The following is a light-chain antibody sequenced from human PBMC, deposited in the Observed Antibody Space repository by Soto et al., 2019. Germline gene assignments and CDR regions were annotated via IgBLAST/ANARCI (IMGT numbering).Light chain of an antibody. CDR3: SSFTTSSTPHYV. CDR2: GVS. V-gene: IGLV2-14*01. J-gene: IGLJ1*01. Sequence: QSVLTQPASVSGSPGQSFTISCTGTSSDVGNYNYVSWYQQHPGKAPKVIIYGVSNRPSGVSNRFSGSKSGNTASLTISGLQAEDEGDYYCSSFTTSSTPHYVFGTGTKLTVL. CDR1: SSDVGNYNY.